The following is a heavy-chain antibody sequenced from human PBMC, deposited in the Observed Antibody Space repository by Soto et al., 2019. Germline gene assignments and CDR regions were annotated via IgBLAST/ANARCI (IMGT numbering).Heavy chain of an antibody. CDR1: GGSIRNVY. CDR3: ARAHAPTLPFDS. Sequence: SETLSVTCTVSGGSIRNVYWSWIRQSPGKGLEWIGFIYHSGNTKYNPSLKSRVTISIDTSNNQFSLSLKSVTAADTAVYFGARAHAPTLPFDSWGQGT. J-gene: IGHJ4*02. CDR2: IYHSGNT. V-gene: IGHV4-59*01. D-gene: IGHD2-15*01.